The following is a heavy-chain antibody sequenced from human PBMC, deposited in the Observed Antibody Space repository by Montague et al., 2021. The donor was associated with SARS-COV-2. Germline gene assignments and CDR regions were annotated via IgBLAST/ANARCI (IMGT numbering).Heavy chain of an antibody. CDR1: GGSISSRSYY. Sequence: SETLSLTCTVSGGSISSRSYYWGWIRQPPGKGLEWIGSIYYSGSTYYNPSLKIRVTISVDTSKNQFSLKLISVTAADTAVYYCARLRGGYGGTYDTFDIWGQGTMVTVSA. V-gene: IGHV4-39*01. CDR3: ARLRGGYGGTYDTFDI. J-gene: IGHJ3*02. CDR2: IYYSGST. D-gene: IGHD4-23*01.